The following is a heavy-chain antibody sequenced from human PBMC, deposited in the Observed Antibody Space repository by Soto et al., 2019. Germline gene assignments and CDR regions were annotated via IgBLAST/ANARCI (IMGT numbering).Heavy chain of an antibody. CDR3: ARLLGPIAVAGTLETDFDY. J-gene: IGHJ4*03. CDR1: GGSISSYY. CDR2: IYYSGST. Sequence: PSETLSLTCTVSGGSISSYYWSWIRQPPGKGLEWIGYIYYSGSTNYNPSLKSRVTISVDTSKNQFSPKLSSVTAADTAVYYCARLLGPIAVAGTLETDFDYWGQGTTVTVSS. V-gene: IGHV4-59*01. D-gene: IGHD6-19*01.